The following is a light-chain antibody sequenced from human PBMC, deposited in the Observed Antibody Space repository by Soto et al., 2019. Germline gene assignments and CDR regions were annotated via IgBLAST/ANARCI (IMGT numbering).Light chain of an antibody. CDR3: LLSHGRARV. J-gene: IGLJ3*02. CDR2: DTT. V-gene: IGLV7-46*01. CDR1: TGAVTSGHR. Sequence: VVTQEPSLTVSPGGTVTLTCGSSTGAVTSGHRPYWLQRKPGQAPRTLIYDTTNKPSWTPARCAGSLLGGKAALTLSGAQPEDEADYYCLLSHGRARVFGGGAKLTV.